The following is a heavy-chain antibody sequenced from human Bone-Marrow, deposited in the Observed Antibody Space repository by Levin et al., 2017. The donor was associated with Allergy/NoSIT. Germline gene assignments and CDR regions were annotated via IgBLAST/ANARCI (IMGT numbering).Heavy chain of an antibody. CDR1: GDSVSSGAYL. CDR2: FHFTGRT. J-gene: IGHJ6*02. V-gene: IGHV4-61*08. Sequence: PSETLSLTCTVSGDSVSSGAYLWSWIRQSPGKGLEWIGHFHFTGRTNYNPSLKSRLSMLRDTSTNQFSLQLRSVTAADTAVYYCARMGNFEGVFRGQGTTVTVSS. D-gene: IGHD3-16*01. CDR3: ARMGNFEGVF.